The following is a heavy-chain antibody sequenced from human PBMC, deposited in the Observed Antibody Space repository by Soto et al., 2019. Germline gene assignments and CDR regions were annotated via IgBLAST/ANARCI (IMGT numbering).Heavy chain of an antibody. CDR2: IIPIFGTA. J-gene: IGHJ4*02. V-gene: IGHV1-69*06. CDR1: GGTFSSYA. Sequence: SVKVSCKASGGTFSSYAISWVRQAPGQGLEWMGGIIPIFGTANYAQKFQGRVTITADKSTSTAYMELSSLRSEDTAVYYCARDRGLPYYFDYWGQGTLVTVSS. CDR3: ARDRGLPYYFDY.